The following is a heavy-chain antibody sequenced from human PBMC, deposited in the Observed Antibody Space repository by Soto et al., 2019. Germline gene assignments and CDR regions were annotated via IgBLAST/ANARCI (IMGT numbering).Heavy chain of an antibody. Sequence: GGSLRLSCAASGFTFSNAWMSWVRQAPGKGLEWVGRIKSKTDGGTTDYAAPVKGRFTISRDDSKNTLYLQMNSLKTEDTAVYYCTTDPPIDYYDSSGYLPLFDPWGQGTLVTV. CDR1: GFTFSNAW. J-gene: IGHJ5*02. D-gene: IGHD3-22*01. CDR2: IKSKTDGGTT. CDR3: TTDPPIDYYDSSGYLPLFDP. V-gene: IGHV3-15*01.